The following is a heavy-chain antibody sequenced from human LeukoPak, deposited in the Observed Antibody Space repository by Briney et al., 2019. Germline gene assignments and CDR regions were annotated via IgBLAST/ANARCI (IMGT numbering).Heavy chain of an antibody. Sequence: GGSLRLSCAASGFTVSSNYMSWVRQAPGKGLEWVSVIYSGGSTYYADSVKGRFTISRDNSKNTLYLQMNSLRAKDTAVYYCASKVSYGSGSYTPPNYYYYYGMDVWGQGTTVTVS. D-gene: IGHD3-10*01. CDR2: IYSGGST. V-gene: IGHV3-66*01. CDR1: GFTVSSNY. CDR3: ASKVSYGSGSYTPPNYYYYYGMDV. J-gene: IGHJ6*02.